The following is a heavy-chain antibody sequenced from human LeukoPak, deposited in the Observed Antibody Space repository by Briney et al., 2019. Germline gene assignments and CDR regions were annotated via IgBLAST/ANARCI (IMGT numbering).Heavy chain of an antibody. CDR1: GGSISSSVYY. Sequence: SETLSLTCTVSGGSISSSVYYWGWIRQPPGKGLEWIGSIHYSGSTYYNPSLKSRVTISVDTSKNQFSLNLSSVTAADTAVYYCARDDSVRIAGEYSDAFDIWGQGTMVTVSS. V-gene: IGHV4-39*07. CDR2: IHYSGST. J-gene: IGHJ3*02. CDR3: ARDDSVRIAGEYSDAFDI. D-gene: IGHD6-13*01.